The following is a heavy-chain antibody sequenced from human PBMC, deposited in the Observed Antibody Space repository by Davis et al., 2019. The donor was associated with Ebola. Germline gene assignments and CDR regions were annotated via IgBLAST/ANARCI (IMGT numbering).Heavy chain of an antibody. J-gene: IGHJ5*02. CDR2: IYYSGST. Sequence: MPSQTLSLTCPLSGGSISRYYWSWIRQPPGKGLEWIGYIYYSGSTNYNPSLKSRVTISVDTSKNQFSLKLSSVTAADTAVYYCARDHFGDYGWFDPWGQGTLVTVSS. V-gene: IGHV4-59*01. D-gene: IGHD4-17*01. CDR3: ARDHFGDYGWFDP. CDR1: GGSISRYY.